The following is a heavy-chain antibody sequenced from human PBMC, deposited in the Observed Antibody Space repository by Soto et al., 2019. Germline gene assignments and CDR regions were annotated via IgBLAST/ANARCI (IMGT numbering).Heavy chain of an antibody. CDR2: IYSGGRT. Sequence: PGGSLRLSCAASVFTVSSNYMSWVRQAPGKGLEWVSVIYSGGRTHYADSVKGRFTVSRDNSKNTLYLQMNSLRAEDTAVYYCARDTATRACNYWGRGTVATVSS. CDR3: ARDTATRACNY. D-gene: IGHD4-17*01. CDR1: VFTVSSNY. V-gene: IGHV3-53*01. J-gene: IGHJ4*02.